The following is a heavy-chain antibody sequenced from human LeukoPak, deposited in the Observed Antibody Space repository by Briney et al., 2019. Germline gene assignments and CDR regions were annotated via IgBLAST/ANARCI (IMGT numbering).Heavy chain of an antibody. Sequence: GESLKISCKGSGYSFSNYWIGWVRQMPGKGLEWMGIIYPDDSDTKYSPSFRGQVTISADKSISTAYLQWSSLKASDTAMYYCARHNWNYVYYYYYMDVWGKGTTVTVSS. CDR3: ARHNWNYVYYYYYMDV. D-gene: IGHD1-7*01. CDR1: GYSFSNYW. V-gene: IGHV5-51*01. CDR2: IYPDDSDT. J-gene: IGHJ6*03.